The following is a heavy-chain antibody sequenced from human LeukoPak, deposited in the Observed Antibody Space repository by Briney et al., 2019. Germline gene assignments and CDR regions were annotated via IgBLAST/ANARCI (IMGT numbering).Heavy chain of an antibody. J-gene: IGHJ5*02. CDR1: GFTFSSYA. V-gene: IGHV3-23*01. Sequence: PGGSLRLSCAASGFTFSSYAMSWVRQAPGKGLEWVSGISGSGDNTYYADSVKGRFTISRDNSKNTLYLQMNSLRAEDTAVYYCARDPFSTDLYSGSYEGWFDPWGQGTLVTVSS. D-gene: IGHD1-26*01. CDR3: ARDPFSTDLYSGSYEGWFDP. CDR2: ISGSGDNT.